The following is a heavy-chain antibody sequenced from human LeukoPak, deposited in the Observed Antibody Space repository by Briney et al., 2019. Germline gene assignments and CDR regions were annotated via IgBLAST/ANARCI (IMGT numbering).Heavy chain of an antibody. V-gene: IGHV4-39*01. CDR3: ARLKYYDFWSGYYTSWFDP. D-gene: IGHD3-3*01. CDR2: IYYSGST. Sequence: SETLSLTCTVSGGSISSSSYYWGRIRQPPGKGLEWIGSIYYSGSTYYNPSLKSRVTISVDTSKNQFSLKLSSVTAADTAVYYCARLKYYDFWSGYYTSWFDPWGQGTLVTVSS. CDR1: GGSISSSSYY. J-gene: IGHJ5*02.